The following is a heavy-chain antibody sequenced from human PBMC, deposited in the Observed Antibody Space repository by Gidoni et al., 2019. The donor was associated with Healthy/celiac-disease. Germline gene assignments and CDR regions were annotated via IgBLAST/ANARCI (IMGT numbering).Heavy chain of an antibody. D-gene: IGHD7-27*01. CDR2: IYTSGST. CDR3: ARDGKLTGAPGGFDY. CDR1: GGSIRRGSYY. Sequence: QVQLQESGPGLVKPSQTLSLPFTVSGGSIRRGSYYWSWIRQPAGKGLEWIGRIYTSGSTNYNPSLKSRVTISVDTSKNQFSLKLSSVTAADTAVYYCARDGKLTGAPGGFDYWGQGTLVTVSS. J-gene: IGHJ4*02. V-gene: IGHV4-61*02.